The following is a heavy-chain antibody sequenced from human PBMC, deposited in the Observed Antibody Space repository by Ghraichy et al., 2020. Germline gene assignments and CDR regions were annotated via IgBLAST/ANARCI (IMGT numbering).Heavy chain of an antibody. V-gene: IGHV3-23*01. CDR3: AKEGLQWPTYYFDY. CDR2: ISGSGSST. D-gene: IGHD6-19*01. J-gene: IGHJ4*02. CDR1: GFTFSSYA. Sequence: GGSLRLSCAASGFTFSSYAMSWVRQAPGKVLEWVSAISGSGSSTYYADSVKGRFTISRDNSKNTLYLQMNSLRAEDTAVYYCAKEGLQWPTYYFDYWGQGTLVTVSS.